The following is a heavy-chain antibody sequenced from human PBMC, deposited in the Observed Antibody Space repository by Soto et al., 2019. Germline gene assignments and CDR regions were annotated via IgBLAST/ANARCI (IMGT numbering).Heavy chain of an antibody. CDR2: INPSGGST. V-gene: IGHV1-46*03. CDR3: ARAYDFWSGYSHYNGFDP. J-gene: IGHJ5*02. D-gene: IGHD3-3*01. CDR1: GYTFTSYY. Sequence: QVQLVQSGAEVKKPGASVKVSCKASGYTFTSYYMHWVRQAPGQGLEWMGIINPSGGSTSYAQKCQGRVTMTRDTSTSTVYMELSRLRSEDTAVYYCARAYDFWSGYSHYNGFDPWGQGTLVTVSS.